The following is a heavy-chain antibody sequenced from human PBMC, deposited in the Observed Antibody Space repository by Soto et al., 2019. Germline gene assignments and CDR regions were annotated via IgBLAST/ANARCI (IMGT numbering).Heavy chain of an antibody. CDR1: GFTFDDYA. CDR3: AKSVTVTTVWNYYYGMDV. Sequence: PGGSLRLSCAASGFTFDDYAMHWVRQAPGKGLEWVSGISWNSGSIGYADSVKGRFTISRDNAKNSLYLQMNSLRAEDTALYYCAKSVTVTTVWNYYYGMDVWGQGTTVTVSS. D-gene: IGHD4-4*01. CDR2: ISWNSGSI. V-gene: IGHV3-9*01. J-gene: IGHJ6*02.